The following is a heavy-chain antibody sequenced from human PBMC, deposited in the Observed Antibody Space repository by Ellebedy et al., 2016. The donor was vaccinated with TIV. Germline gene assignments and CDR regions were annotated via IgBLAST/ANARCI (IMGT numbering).Heavy chain of an antibody. CDR3: ARALRGRDVDV. J-gene: IGHJ6*02. CDR1: GFTFSSYS. Sequence: GGSLRLXCAASGFTFSSYSMNWVRQAPGKGLEWVSSISSSSSYIYYADSVKGRFTISRDNAKNSLYLQMNSLRAEDTAVYYCARALRGRDVDVWGQGTTVTVSS. D-gene: IGHD3-10*01. V-gene: IGHV3-21*01. CDR2: ISSSSSYI.